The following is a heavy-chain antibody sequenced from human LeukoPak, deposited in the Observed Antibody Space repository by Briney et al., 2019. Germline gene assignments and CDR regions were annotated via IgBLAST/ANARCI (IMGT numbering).Heavy chain of an antibody. CDR1: GFTVSSNY. D-gene: IGHD3-16*01. CDR3: ARNDYVWGGYFDY. V-gene: IGHV3-66*02. CDR2: IYSGGST. Sequence: GGSLRLSCAASGFTVSSNYMSWVRQAPGKGLEWVSVIYSGGSTYYADSVKGRFTISRDNSKNTLYLQMNSLRAEDTAVYYCARNDYVWGGYFDYWGPGTLVTVSS. J-gene: IGHJ4*02.